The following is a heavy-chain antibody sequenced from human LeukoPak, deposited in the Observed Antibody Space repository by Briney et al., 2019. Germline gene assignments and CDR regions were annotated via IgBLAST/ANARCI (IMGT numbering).Heavy chain of an antibody. CDR3: ARSSGTDFDY. V-gene: IGHV4-39*07. Sequence: SETLSLTCTVSGGSISSSSYYWGWIRQPPGKGLEWIGSIYYSGSTYYNPSLKSRVTISVDTSRNQFSLKPSSVTAADTAVYYCARSSGTDFDYWGQGTLVTVSS. J-gene: IGHJ4*02. D-gene: IGHD1-26*01. CDR1: GGSISSSSYY. CDR2: IYYSGST.